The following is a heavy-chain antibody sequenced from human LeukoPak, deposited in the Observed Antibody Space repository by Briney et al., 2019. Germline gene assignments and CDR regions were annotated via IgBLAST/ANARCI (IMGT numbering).Heavy chain of an antibody. CDR1: GFTFSSYA. CDR2: IRGTGANT. D-gene: IGHD6-6*01. CDR3: AKWPVSSSTTSYYMDA. J-gene: IGHJ6*03. V-gene: IGHV3-23*01. Sequence: GGSLRLSCAASGFTFSSYAMNWLRQAPGKGLEWVSTIRGTGANTYYAGSVKGRFTISRDNSKNTLYLQMDSLRVEDTAIYSCAKWPVSSSTTSYYMDAWGKGTTVTVSS.